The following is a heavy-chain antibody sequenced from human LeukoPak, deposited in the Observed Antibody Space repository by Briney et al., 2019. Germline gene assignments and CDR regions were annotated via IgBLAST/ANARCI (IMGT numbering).Heavy chain of an antibody. Sequence: ATVKVSCKASGYTFTGYYMHWVRQAPGQGLEWMGWINPNSGGTNYAQKFQGRVTMTRDTSISTAYMELSRLRSDDTAVYYCARVLPAYNWNYDTDYWGQGTLVTVSS. CDR3: ARVLPAYNWNYDTDY. J-gene: IGHJ4*02. D-gene: IGHD1-7*01. V-gene: IGHV1-2*02. CDR2: INPNSGGT. CDR1: GYTFTGYY.